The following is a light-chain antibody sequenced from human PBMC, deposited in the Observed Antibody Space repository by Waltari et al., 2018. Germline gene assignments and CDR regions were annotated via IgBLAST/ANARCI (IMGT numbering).Light chain of an antibody. V-gene: IGLV2-23*02. CDR3: SSYAGSSKGV. Sequence: QSALTQPASVSGSHGQSITISSTGTSSEDGNYQRVSMYKQHPGKAPKLMIYAVSKRPSGVSDRFSGSKSGDMTSRTISGLQPEDEAEYFCSSYAGSSKGVFGGGTKVTVL. J-gene: IGLJ2*01. CDR1: SSEDGNYQR. CDR2: AVS.